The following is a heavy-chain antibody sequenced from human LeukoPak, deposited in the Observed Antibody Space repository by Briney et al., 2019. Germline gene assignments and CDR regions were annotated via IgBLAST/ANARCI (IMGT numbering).Heavy chain of an antibody. J-gene: IGHJ2*01. CDR3: AKDEYSSSTNWYFGL. CDR1: GFTFSSYG. V-gene: IGHV3-30*18. Sequence: GRSLRLSCAASGFTFSSYGMHWVRQAPGKGLEWVAAISYDGSNKYYADSVKGRFTISRDNSKNTLYLQMNSLRAEDTAVYYCAKDEYSSSTNWYFGLWGRGTLVTVSS. D-gene: IGHD6-13*01. CDR2: ISYDGSNK.